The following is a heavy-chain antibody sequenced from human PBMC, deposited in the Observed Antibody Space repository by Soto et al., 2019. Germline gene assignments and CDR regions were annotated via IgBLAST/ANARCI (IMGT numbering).Heavy chain of an antibody. CDR1: GGSISSVGYY. CDR2: IYYSGST. J-gene: IGHJ5*02. V-gene: IGHV4-31*03. CDR3: ARGIQRKITPSA. Sequence: TLSLPCTVSGGSISSVGYYWSWIRQHPGKGLEWIGYIYYSGSTYYNPSLKSRVTISVDTSKNQFSLKLSSVTAADTAVYYCARGIQRKITPSAWGQGTLVTVSS. D-gene: IGHD1-20*01.